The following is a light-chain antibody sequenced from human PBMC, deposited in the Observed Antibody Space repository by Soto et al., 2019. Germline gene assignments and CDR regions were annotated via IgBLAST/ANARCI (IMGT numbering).Light chain of an antibody. V-gene: IGKV1-5*01. CDR2: DAS. J-gene: IGKJ1*01. CDR3: LQYNAFSQT. Sequence: DIQMTQSPPNLSASVGDRVTITCRASQSLGTWLAWYQQKPGKAPKVLIYDASSLESGDPARFSGSGSGTEFTLSIGSLQPDDFATYYCLQYNAFSQTFGQGTKVEI. CDR1: QSLGTW.